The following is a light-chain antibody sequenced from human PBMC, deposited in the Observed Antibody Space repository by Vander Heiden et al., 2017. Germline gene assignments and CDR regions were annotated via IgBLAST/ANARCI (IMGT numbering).Light chain of an antibody. CDR1: STDVGSYNR. Sequence: QSVLTQPPSVGGPPAQSVTISCTGTSTDVGSYNRVSWYQHPPGTAHKLMIYEVSKRPSGVPDRFSGSKSGNTASLTISGLQAEDEADYYGSSYTSSSSWVFGGGTKLTVL. CDR3: SSYTSSSSWV. J-gene: IGLJ3*02. V-gene: IGLV2-18*02. CDR2: EVS.